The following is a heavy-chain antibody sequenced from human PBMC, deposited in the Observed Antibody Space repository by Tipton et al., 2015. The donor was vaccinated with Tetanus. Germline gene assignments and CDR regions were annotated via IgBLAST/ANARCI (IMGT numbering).Heavy chain of an antibody. D-gene: IGHD4-17*01. J-gene: IGHJ4*02. CDR1: GYSFTSYW. CDR2: IYPGDSDT. V-gene: IGHV5-51*01. Sequence: QLVQSGAEVKKPGASLKISCKGSGYSFTSYWIGWVRQMPGKGLEWMGIIYPGDSDTRYSPSFQGQVTISADQSISTAYPQRGSLKASDTAMYYCARMAGAYGDYEGYFDYWGQGTLVTVSS. CDR3: ARMAGAYGDYEGYFDY.